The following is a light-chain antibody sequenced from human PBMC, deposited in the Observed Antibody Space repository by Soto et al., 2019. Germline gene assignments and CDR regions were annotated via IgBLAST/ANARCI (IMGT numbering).Light chain of an antibody. CDR2: GAS. V-gene: IGKV3-20*01. J-gene: IGKJ2*01. CDR3: QQYDRSPPMYT. Sequence: EIALTQSPGTLSLSPGERATLSCRASQSVSSTYLAWYQQKPGQAPRLLIYGASRRATGIPDRFSGSGSGTDFTLTISRLEPEDFAVYYCQQYDRSPPMYTFGQGTKLEIK. CDR1: QSVSSTY.